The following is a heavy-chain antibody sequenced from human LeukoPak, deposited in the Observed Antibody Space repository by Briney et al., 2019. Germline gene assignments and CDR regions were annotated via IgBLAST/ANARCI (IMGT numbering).Heavy chain of an antibody. CDR3: ARAPYYYDSSGYYYFDY. CDR2: INHSGRN. CDR1: GGSFSAYY. D-gene: IGHD3-22*01. J-gene: IGHJ4*02. Sequence: SETLSLTCAVYGGSFSAYYWTWIRQPPGKGLEWIGEINHSGRNNYNPSLKSRVTISVDTSKNQVSLKLSSVTAADTAVYYCARAPYYYDSSGYYYFDYWGQGTLVTVSS. V-gene: IGHV4-34*01.